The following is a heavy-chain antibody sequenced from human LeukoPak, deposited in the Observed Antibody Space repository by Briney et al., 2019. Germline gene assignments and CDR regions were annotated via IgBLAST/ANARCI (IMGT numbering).Heavy chain of an antibody. V-gene: IGHV1-8*01. D-gene: IGHD3-3*01. CDR2: MNPSSGNT. CDR1: GYTFTRYD. J-gene: IGHJ5*02. CDR3: ATGVVPIWFDP. Sequence: ASVKVSCKASGYTFTRYDINWVRQVTGQGLEWMGWMNPSSGNTGYAQKFQGRVTMTRNTSISTAYMELSSLRSEDTAVYYCATGVVPIWFDPWGQGTLVTVSS.